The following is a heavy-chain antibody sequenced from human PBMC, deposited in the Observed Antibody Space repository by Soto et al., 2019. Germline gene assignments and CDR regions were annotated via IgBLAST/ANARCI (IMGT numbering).Heavy chain of an antibody. CDR3: ARVMAAMQNWLDP. J-gene: IGHJ5*02. CDR2: IYHTGTT. D-gene: IGHD2-2*01. Sequence: PSETLSLTCSVSGGSISSIDYFMSWIRQPPGKGLEWIGFIYHTGTTYYNPSLRSRVTISIDTSKSQFSMKLNSVTAADTAVYYCARVMAAMQNWLDPWGQGTLGTV. V-gene: IGHV4-30-4*01. CDR1: GGSISSIDYF.